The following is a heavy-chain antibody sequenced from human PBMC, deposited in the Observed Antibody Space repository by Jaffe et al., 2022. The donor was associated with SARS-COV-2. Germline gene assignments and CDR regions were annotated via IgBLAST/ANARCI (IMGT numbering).Heavy chain of an antibody. J-gene: IGHJ6*02. V-gene: IGHV3-74*01. D-gene: IGHD3-3*01. Sequence: EVQLVESGGGLVQPGGSLRLSCAASGFTFSSYWMHWVRQAPGKGLVWVSRINSDGSSTSYADSVKGRFTISRDNAKNTLYLQMNSLRAEDTAVYYCARDHDFWSGTYYYGMDVWGQGTTVTVSS. CDR1: GFTFSSYW. CDR3: ARDHDFWSGTYYYGMDV. CDR2: INSDGSST.